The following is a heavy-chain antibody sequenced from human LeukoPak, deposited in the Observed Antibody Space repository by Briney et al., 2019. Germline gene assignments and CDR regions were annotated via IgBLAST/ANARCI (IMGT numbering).Heavy chain of an antibody. CDR2: ISGSGGST. Sequence: GGSLRLSCAASGFTFSSYSMNWVRQAPGKGLEWVSAISGSGGSTYYADSVKGRFTISRDNSKNTLYLQMNSLRAEDTAVYYCAQGSRQWLVQVNYYYYGMDVWGQGTTVTVSS. D-gene: IGHD6-19*01. CDR1: GFTFSSYS. J-gene: IGHJ6*02. V-gene: IGHV3-23*01. CDR3: AQGSRQWLVQVNYYYYGMDV.